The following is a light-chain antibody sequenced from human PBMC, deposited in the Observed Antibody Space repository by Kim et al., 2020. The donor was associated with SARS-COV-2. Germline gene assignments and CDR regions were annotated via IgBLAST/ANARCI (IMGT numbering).Light chain of an antibody. CDR2: LAS. Sequence: DILMTQSPLSLPVTPGEPASISCRSSQSLVHSNGYTYLDWYLQRPGQSPQLLIYLASLRASGVPDRFSGSGSGTDFTLNISRVETEDVGVYYCMQALQTPRTFGPGTKL. V-gene: IGKV2-28*01. CDR1: QSLVHSNGYTY. CDR3: MQALQTPRT. J-gene: IGKJ1*01.